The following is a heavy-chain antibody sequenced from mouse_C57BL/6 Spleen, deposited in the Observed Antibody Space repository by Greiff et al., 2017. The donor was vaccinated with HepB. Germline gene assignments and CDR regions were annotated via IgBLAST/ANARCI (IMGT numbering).Heavy chain of an antibody. CDR1: GYTFTSYW. Sequence: QVQLQQPGAELVKPGASVKMSCKASGYTFTSYWITWVKQRPGQGLEWIGDIYPGSGSTNYNEKFKSKATLTVDTSSSTAYMQLSSLTSEDSAVYYCAREGFDYYGSRRYFDYWGQGTTLTVSS. CDR3: AREGFDYYGSRRYFDY. D-gene: IGHD1-1*01. CDR2: IYPGSGST. V-gene: IGHV1-55*01. J-gene: IGHJ2*01.